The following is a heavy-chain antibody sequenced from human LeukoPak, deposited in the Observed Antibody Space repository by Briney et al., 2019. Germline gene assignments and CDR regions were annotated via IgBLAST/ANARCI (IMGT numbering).Heavy chain of an antibody. CDR3: ARGYKPGYSRGWSIFDF. D-gene: IGHD6-19*01. CDR1: RYTFTSYD. V-gene: IGHV1-8*01. J-gene: IGHJ4*02. Sequence: ASVKVSCKASRYTFTSYDINWVRQATGQGLKWMGWMNPNSGNTGYAQKFQGRVTMTRNTSISTAYMELSSLRSEDTAVYYCARGYKPGYSRGWSIFDFWGQGALVTVSS. CDR2: MNPNSGNT.